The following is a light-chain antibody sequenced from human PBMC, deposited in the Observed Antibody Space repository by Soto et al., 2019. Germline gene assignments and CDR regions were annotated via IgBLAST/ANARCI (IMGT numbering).Light chain of an antibody. V-gene: IGLV2-14*01. Sequence: QSALTQPASVSGSPGQSITISCTGTSSDIGGHDYVFWYQQYPGKAPKLLISEVTNRPSGVSRRFSGSKSGATASLTITGLLAEDEADYYCATYTSADTRVFGGGTKVTVL. CDR2: EVT. CDR3: ATYTSADTRV. J-gene: IGLJ3*02. CDR1: SSDIGGHDY.